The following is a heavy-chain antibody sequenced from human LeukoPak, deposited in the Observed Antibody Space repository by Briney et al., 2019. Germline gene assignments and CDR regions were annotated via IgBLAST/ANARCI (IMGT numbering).Heavy chain of an antibody. D-gene: IGHD6-19*01. CDR2: IKQDGSDK. V-gene: IGHV3-7*05. CDR1: GFTFSSYW. CDR3: ARAPTPVAKWAFDI. J-gene: IGHJ3*02. Sequence: GGSLRLSCAAPGFTFSSYWMGWVRQAPGKGLEWVANIKQDGSDKYYVDSVKGRFTVARDNAKNSLYLQMNSLRADDTAVYYCARAPTPVAKWAFDIWGQGTMVTVSS.